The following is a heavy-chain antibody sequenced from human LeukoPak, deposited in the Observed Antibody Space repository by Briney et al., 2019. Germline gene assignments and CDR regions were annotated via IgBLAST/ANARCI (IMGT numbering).Heavy chain of an antibody. CDR2: ISHSGST. Sequence: SETQSLTSTVSGGSISTLYWSWIRQPPGRALEWIAYISHSGSTSYNPFLKSRVVMSVDTSKNQFSLKLSSVTAADTAFYYCARVGYDILTGYYHYFDYWGQGTLVTVSS. D-gene: IGHD3-9*01. J-gene: IGHJ4*02. V-gene: IGHV4-59*01. CDR3: ARVGYDILTGYYHYFDY. CDR1: GGSISTLY.